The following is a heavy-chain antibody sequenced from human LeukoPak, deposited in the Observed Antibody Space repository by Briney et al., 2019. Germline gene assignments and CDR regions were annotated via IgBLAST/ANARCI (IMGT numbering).Heavy chain of an antibody. CDR2: ISGDGGST. D-gene: IGHD3-22*01. V-gene: IGHV3-43*02. Sequence: GGSLRLSCAASGFTFDDYAMHWVRQAPGKGLEWVSLISGDGGSTYYADSVKGRFTISRDNSKNSLYLQMNSLSAEDTAVYYCARDLGGRYYDSWGQGTLVTVSS. CDR1: GFTFDDYA. CDR3: ARDLGGRYYDS. J-gene: IGHJ4*02.